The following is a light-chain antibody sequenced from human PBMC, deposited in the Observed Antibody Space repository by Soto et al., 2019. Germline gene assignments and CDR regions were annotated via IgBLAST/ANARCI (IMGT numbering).Light chain of an antibody. V-gene: IGKV3-15*01. CDR2: GAS. CDR3: QQYNNWPLT. Sequence: EIVMTQSPATLSVSLGERATLSCRASQSVSTNLAWYQQKPGQAPRLLIYGASTRATAIPASFSGSGSGTECTLTISSLQSEDFAVYYCQQYNNWPLTFGGGTEVEIK. CDR1: QSVSTN. J-gene: IGKJ4*01.